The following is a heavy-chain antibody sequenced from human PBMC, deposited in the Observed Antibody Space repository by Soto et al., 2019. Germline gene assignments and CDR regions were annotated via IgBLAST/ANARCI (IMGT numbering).Heavy chain of an antibody. CDR3: AKMEGMDQWAYSFDY. Sequence: EVQVLESGGGLVQPGGSLRLSCAATGFTFSDFAMSWVRQAPGKGLEWVSRIYGGGNGPHHADFVKGRVTISRDNSKNTLYLQMNSLRAEDTAVYYCAKMEGMDQWAYSFDYWGQGTLVTVSS. CDR1: GFTFSDFA. J-gene: IGHJ4*02. CDR2: IYGGGNGP. D-gene: IGHD2-2*03. V-gene: IGHV3-23*01.